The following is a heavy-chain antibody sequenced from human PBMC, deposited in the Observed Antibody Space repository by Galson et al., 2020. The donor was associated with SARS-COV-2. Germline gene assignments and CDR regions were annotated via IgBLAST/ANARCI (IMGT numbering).Heavy chain of an antibody. D-gene: IGHD3-10*01. CDR2: IWYDGSNK. CDR1: GFTFSSYG. CDR3: ARDLPHYYGSGTAFYGMDV. J-gene: IGHJ6*02. V-gene: IGHV3-33*01. Sequence: SLKISCAASGFTFSSYGMHWVRQAPGKGLEWVAVIWYDGSNKYYADSVKGRFAISRDNSKNTLYLQMNSLRAEDTAVYYCARDLPHYYGSGTAFYGMDVWGQGTTVTVSS.